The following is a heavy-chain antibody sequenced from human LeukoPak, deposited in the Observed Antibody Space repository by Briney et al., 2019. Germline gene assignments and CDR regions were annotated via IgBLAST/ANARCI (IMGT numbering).Heavy chain of an antibody. V-gene: IGHV3-48*03. CDR2: ISSGGSNI. CDR3: AKDSSVFHYDSRNLAY. D-gene: IGHD3-22*01. CDR1: GFTFYNYE. Sequence: GGSLRLSCAVSGFTFYNYEMNWVRQAPGKGLEWISYISSGGSNIYYADSVKGRFTISRDNSKNTLYLQMNSLRAEDTAVFYCAKDSSVFHYDSRNLAYWGQGTLVTVSS. J-gene: IGHJ4*02.